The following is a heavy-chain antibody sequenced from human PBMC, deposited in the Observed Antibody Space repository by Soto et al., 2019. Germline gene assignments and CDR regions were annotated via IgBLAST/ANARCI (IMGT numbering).Heavy chain of an antibody. J-gene: IGHJ4*02. Sequence: EVQLLESGGGLVQNGGSLRLSCAVSVFSFSTYGVTWVRQAPGKGLEWVSGVSGGSGVTHYADSVKGRFTITGDNSKNTVYLHRNSLRVEDTAVYYCAKWNGYGEDWGQGTLVTVSS. CDR3: AKWNGYGED. CDR1: VFSFSTYG. V-gene: IGHV3-23*01. D-gene: IGHD4-17*01. CDR2: VSGGSGVT.